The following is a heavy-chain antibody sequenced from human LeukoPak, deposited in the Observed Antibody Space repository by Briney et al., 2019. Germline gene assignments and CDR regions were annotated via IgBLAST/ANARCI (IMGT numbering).Heavy chain of an antibody. CDR3: ARDPYSGSYGNYYYYFMDV. V-gene: IGHV3-21*01. J-gene: IGHJ6*03. Sequence: GGSLRLSCAASGFTFSSYSMNWVRQAPGEGLEWVSSITSGSSYIYYADSVKGRFTISRDNAKNSLYLQMNSLRAEDTAVYYCARDPYSGSYGNYYYYFMDVWGKGTTVTISS. CDR1: GFTFSSYS. D-gene: IGHD1-26*01. CDR2: ITSGSSYI.